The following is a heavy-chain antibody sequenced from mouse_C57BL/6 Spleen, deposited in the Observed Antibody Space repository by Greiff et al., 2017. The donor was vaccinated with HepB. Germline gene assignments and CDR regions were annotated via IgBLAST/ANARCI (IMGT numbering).Heavy chain of an antibody. CDR2: INPSSGYT. CDR3: AREEVQSNYVLKGYFDV. V-gene: IGHV1-7*01. Sequence: QVQLKESGAELAKPGASVKLSCKASGYNFTSYWMHWVKQRPGQGLEWIGYINPSSGYTKYNQKFKDKATLTADKSSRTAYMQLSSLTYEDSAVYYCAREEVQSNYVLKGYFDVWGTGTTVTVSS. CDR1: GYNFTSYW. D-gene: IGHD2-5*01. J-gene: IGHJ1*03.